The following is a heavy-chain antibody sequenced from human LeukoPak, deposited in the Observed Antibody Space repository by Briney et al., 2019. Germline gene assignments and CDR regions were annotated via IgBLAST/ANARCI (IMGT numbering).Heavy chain of an antibody. D-gene: IGHD6-13*01. CDR3: AIHSSSWDYYFDY. V-gene: IGHV1-69*05. Sequence: SVKVSCKASGGTFSSYAIRGVRQAPGKGVEGMGRIIPIFRTANYAQKFQGSVTITTDESTSTAYMELSSLRSEDTAVYYCAIHSSSWDYYFDYWGQGTLVTVSS. J-gene: IGHJ4*02. CDR1: GGTFSSYA. CDR2: IIPIFRTA.